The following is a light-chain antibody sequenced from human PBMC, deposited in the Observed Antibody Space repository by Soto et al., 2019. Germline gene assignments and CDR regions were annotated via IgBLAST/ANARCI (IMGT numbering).Light chain of an antibody. V-gene: IGKV1-33*01. CDR3: QQYRSTLA. J-gene: IGKJ4*01. CDR1: QDISNY. Sequence: DIQMTQSPSSLSASVGDRVTITCQASQDISNYLNWYQQKPGKAPKLLIYDASNLETGVPSRFSGSGSGTDFTFTSSSLQSEDIATYYCQQYRSTLAFGGGTKVEIK. CDR2: DAS.